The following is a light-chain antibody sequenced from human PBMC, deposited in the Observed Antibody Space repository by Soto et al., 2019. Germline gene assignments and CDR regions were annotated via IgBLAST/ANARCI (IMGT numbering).Light chain of an antibody. CDR1: QSVTSDY. Sequence: EIVLTQSLGTLSLSPGERATLSCRASQSVTSDYVAWYQQKPGQAPRLLIYDASIRAPGIPDRFSGSGSGTDFTLTISRLEPEDFAVYYCQQFGSSHLTFGGGTKVAIK. CDR3: QQFGSSHLT. CDR2: DAS. J-gene: IGKJ4*01. V-gene: IGKV3-20*01.